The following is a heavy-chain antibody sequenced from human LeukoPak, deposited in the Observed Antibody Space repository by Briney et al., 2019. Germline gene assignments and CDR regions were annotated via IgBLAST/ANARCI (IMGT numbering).Heavy chain of an antibody. CDR1: GGSISSYY. Sequence: PSETLSLTCTVSGGSISSYYWSWIRQPPGKGLEWIGYIYYSGSTNYNPSLKSRVTISVDTSKNQFSLKLSSVTAADTAVYYCARVSVDWSPSPFFDYWGQGTLVTVSS. V-gene: IGHV4-59*01. D-gene: IGHD3-9*01. J-gene: IGHJ4*02. CDR3: ARVSVDWSPSPFFDY. CDR2: IYYSGST.